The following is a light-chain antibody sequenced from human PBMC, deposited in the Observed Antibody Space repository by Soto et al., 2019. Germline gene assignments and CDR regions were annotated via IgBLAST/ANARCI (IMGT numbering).Light chain of an antibody. CDR2: GAS. CDR3: QQYKSWHPIT. J-gene: IGKJ5*01. CDR1: QSVSSS. V-gene: IGKV3-15*01. Sequence: EIMMTQSPPTLSVSPGERATLSCRASQSVSSSLAWYQQKPGQAPRLLIYGASTRATGTPARFSGSGSGTEFTLTISSLQYEDFAVYYCQQYKSWHPITFGQGTRLENK.